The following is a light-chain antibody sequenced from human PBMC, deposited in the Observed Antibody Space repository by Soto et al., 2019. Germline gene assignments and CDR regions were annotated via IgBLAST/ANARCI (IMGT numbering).Light chain of an antibody. CDR2: AAS. CDR3: LQHNSYPPT. CDR1: QGIGSD. V-gene: IGKV1-17*01. Sequence: DIQMTQSPSSLSASVGDRVTITCRASQGIGSDLGWYQQKPGKAPKRLIYAASSLQSGVPSRFSGRGSGTEFTLTIGSLQTEDFATYYCLQHNSYPPTFGGGTKVEIK. J-gene: IGKJ4*01.